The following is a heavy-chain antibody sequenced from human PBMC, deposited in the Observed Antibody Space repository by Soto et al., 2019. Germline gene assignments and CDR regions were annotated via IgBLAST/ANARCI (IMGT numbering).Heavy chain of an antibody. CDR3: ASLPASQYHHRLDV. CDR2: IYYTEIT. CDR1: GDSISYYY. V-gene: IGHV4-59*01. Sequence: SETLSLTCTVSGDSISYYYLSWIREPPGKGLECIAHIYYTEITSYNPPHKTRVNISVDTSKNQISVKQDSVTAAHTAVYYCASLPASQYHHRLDVWGQGTTVTVS. D-gene: IGHD2-2*01. J-gene: IGHJ6*02.